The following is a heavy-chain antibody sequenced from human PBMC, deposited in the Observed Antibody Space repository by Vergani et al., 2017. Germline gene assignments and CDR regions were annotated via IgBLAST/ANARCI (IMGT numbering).Heavy chain of an antibody. D-gene: IGHD3-22*01. CDR3: ARSYYYDSSGYSPAGY. V-gene: IGHV3-33*01. J-gene: IGHJ4*02. CDR2: IWYDGSNK. Sequence: VQLLESGGGLVQPGGSLRLSCAASGFTFSSYGMHWVRQAPGKGLEWVAVIWYDGSNKYYADSVKGRFTISRDNSKNTLYLQMNSLRAEDTAVYYCARSYYYDSSGYSPAGYWGQGTLVTVSS. CDR1: GFTFSSYG.